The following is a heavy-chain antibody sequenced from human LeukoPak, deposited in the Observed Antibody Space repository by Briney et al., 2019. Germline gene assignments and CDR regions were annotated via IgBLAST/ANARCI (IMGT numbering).Heavy chain of an antibody. CDR1: GGSISTYY. CDR2: ISYTGST. J-gene: IGHJ4*02. Sequence: SETLSLTCTVSGGSISTYYWSWIRQPPGKGLEWIGYISYTGSTNFNPSLKSRVTISVDTSNNQFSLKLSSVTAADTAVYYCASLGVGSGDPEVDYWGQGTLVTVSS. V-gene: IGHV4-59*12. D-gene: IGHD3-10*01. CDR3: ASLGVGSGDPEVDY.